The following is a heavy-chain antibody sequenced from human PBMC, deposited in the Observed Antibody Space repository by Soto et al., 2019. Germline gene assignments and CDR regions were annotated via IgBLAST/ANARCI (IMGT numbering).Heavy chain of an antibody. V-gene: IGHV3-72*01. D-gene: IGHD4-17*01. CDR2: TRNKANSYTT. Sequence: GESLKISCAASGFTFSDHYMDWVRQAPGKGLEWVGRTRNKANSYTTEYAASVKGRFTISRDDSKNSLYLQMNSLKTEDTAVYYCASTVTYHDAFDIWGQGTMVTVSS. J-gene: IGHJ3*02. CDR1: GFTFSDHY. CDR3: ASTVTYHDAFDI.